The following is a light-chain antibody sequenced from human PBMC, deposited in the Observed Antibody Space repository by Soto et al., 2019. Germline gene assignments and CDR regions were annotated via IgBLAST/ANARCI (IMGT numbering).Light chain of an antibody. CDR3: LLSYSNSRRV. CDR2: ETS. V-gene: IGLV7-46*01. J-gene: IGLJ3*02. CDR1: TGAVTSGHY. Sequence: QAVVTQEPSLTVSPGGTVTLTCGSSTGAVTSGHYPYWFQQKPGQAPRTLIFETSNKHSWTPARFSGSLLGGKAALTLSGAQPEDEAEYYCLLSYSNSRRVFGGGTEVTVL.